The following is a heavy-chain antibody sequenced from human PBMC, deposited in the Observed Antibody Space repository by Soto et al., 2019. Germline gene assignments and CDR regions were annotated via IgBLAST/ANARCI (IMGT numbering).Heavy chain of an antibody. CDR3: ARRTVNIRTFYSGLKTHCFDY. CDR2: IYYSGST. D-gene: IGHD6-19*01. J-gene: IGHJ4*02. CDR1: VGSISSSSYY. V-gene: IGHV4-39*01. Sequence: TLSLTCAVSVGSISSSSYYCCWIRQPPGKGLEWIGSIYYSGSTYYTPSLQSRVAISVDTSKNQFSLKLNSVTAADTAVYYCARRTVNIRTFYSGLKTHCFDYWGQGTLVTVSS.